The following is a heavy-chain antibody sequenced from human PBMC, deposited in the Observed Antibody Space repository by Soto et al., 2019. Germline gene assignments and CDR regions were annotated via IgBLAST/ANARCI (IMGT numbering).Heavy chain of an antibody. Sequence: QVQLVQSGAEVKKPGSSVKISCRASGGTFNSYAVSWVRQAPGQGLEWMGGIIPVFGTADYAQNFQDRVIFTADTTATMVYMEFSSLQSEDTALYYCATVAASACDMWGQGTMLTVSS. CDR3: ATVAASACDM. J-gene: IGHJ4*01. CDR2: IIPVFGTA. D-gene: IGHD2-15*01. CDR1: GGTFNSYA. V-gene: IGHV1-69*06.